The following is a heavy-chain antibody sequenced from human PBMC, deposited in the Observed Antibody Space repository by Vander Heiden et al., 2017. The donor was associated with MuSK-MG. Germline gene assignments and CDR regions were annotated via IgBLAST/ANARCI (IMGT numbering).Heavy chain of an antibody. D-gene: IGHD2-21*01. J-gene: IGHJ3*02. CDR2: IHTSGGT. Sequence: LSLICTVSGGSITNGNYYCTWFRQSAGKGLEWIGRIHTSGGTRYNPSLNSRVTISIDTSESQLSLKLNYVKDADTAVYFCSREVGVGLRIAFDICAQGTM. CDR1: GGSITNGNYY. V-gene: IGHV4-61*02. CDR3: SREVGVGLRIAFDI.